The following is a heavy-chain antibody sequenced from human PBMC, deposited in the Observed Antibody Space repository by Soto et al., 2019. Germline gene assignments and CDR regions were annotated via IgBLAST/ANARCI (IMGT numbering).Heavy chain of an antibody. CDR2: IYYSGST. CDR3: ARTLAYYYMDV. V-gene: IGHV4-59*08. J-gene: IGHJ6*03. CDR1: GGSISSYY. D-gene: IGHD3-3*02. Sequence: KTSETLSLTCTVSGGSISSYYWSWIRQPPGKGLEWIGYIYYSGSTNYNPSLKSRVTISVDTSKNQFSLKLSSVTAADTAVYYCARTLAYYYMDVWGKGTTVTVSS.